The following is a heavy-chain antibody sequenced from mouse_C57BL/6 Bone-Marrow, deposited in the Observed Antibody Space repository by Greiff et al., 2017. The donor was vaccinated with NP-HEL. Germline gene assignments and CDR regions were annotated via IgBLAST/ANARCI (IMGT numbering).Heavy chain of an antibody. J-gene: IGHJ2*01. CDR1: GYAFTNYL. Sequence: VQLQQSGAELVRPGTSVKVSCKASGYAFTNYLIEWVKQRPGQGLEWIGVINPGSGGTNYNEKFKGKETLTADKSSSTAYMLLSSLTSEDSAVYFCARTKFITTVVEHFDYWGQGTTLTVSS. CDR2: INPGSGGT. D-gene: IGHD1-1*01. V-gene: IGHV1-54*01. CDR3: ARTKFITTVVEHFDY.